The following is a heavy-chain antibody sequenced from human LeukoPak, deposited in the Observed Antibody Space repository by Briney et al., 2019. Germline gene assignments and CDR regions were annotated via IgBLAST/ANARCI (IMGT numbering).Heavy chain of an antibody. Sequence: PSETLSLTCAVYGGSFSGYYWSWIRQPPGKGLEWIGEINHSGSTNYNPSLKSRVTISVDTSKNQFSLKLSSVTAADTAVYYCARDGGCGDPPYYYYGMGVWGQGTTVTVSS. CDR2: INHSGST. V-gene: IGHV4-34*01. CDR1: GGSFSGYY. J-gene: IGHJ6*02. D-gene: IGHD4-17*01. CDR3: ARDGGCGDPPYYYYGMGV.